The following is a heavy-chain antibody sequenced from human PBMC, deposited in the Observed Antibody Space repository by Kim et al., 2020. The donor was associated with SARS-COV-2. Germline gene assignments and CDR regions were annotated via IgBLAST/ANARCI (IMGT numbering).Heavy chain of an antibody. D-gene: IGHD6-13*01. CDR2: MSSSGTTI. Sequence: GGSLRLSCAASGFTLSSYGVNWVRQAPGKGLEWVSYMSSSGTTIYYADSVKGRFTISRDNAKNSLYLQMNSLRDEDTAVYYCARKRAAAGYGMDVWGQGTTVTVSS. J-gene: IGHJ6*02. CDR1: GFTLSSYG. V-gene: IGHV3-48*02. CDR3: ARKRAAAGYGMDV.